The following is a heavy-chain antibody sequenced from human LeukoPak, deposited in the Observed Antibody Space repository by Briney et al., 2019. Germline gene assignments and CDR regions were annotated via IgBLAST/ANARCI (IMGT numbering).Heavy chain of an antibody. CDR2: ISNSGNTK. CDR1: GFTFSNYY. D-gene: IGHD2-15*01. J-gene: IGHJ4*02. CDR3: AREGVVVRY. Sequence: PGGSLRLSCAASGFTFSNYYMSWIRHAPGKALEWVSYISNSGNTKYYADSVKGRFTISRDNAKDSLFLQMNSLRAEDTAVYYCAREGVVVRYWGQGTLVTVSS. V-gene: IGHV3-11*04.